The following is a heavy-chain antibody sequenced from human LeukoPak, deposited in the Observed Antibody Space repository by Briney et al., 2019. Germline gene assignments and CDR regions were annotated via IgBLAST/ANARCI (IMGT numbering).Heavy chain of an antibody. J-gene: IGHJ6*02. CDR1: GFSFSSYS. D-gene: IGHD4-17*01. Sequence: GGSLRLSCAASGFSFSSYSINWVRQAPGKGLEWVSFISSSSTYIYYAGSVKGRFTISRDNAKNSLYLQMNSLRAEDMAVYYCTRDYGDYYYYGMDVWGQGTTVTVSS. V-gene: IGHV3-21*01. CDR3: TRDYGDYYYYGMDV. CDR2: ISSSSTYI.